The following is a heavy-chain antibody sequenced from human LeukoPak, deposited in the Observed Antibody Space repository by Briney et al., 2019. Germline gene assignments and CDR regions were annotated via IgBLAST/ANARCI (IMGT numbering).Heavy chain of an antibody. D-gene: IGHD3-22*01. CDR1: GFSFSTDT. J-gene: IGHJ4*02. CDR2: ISSSSTYI. Sequence: GGSLRLSCVASGFSFSTDTVNWVRQARGKGLEWVSSISSSSTYIYYTDSVKGRFAISRDNARNAVYLQMNSLRTEDTGVYYCASRPGDFIDSSVYYSFWGQGTLVTVSS. V-gene: IGHV3-21*01. CDR3: ASRPGDFIDSSVYYSF.